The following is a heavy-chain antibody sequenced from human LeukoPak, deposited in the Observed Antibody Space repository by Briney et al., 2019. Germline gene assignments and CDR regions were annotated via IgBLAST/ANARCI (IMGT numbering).Heavy chain of an antibody. J-gene: IGHJ4*02. D-gene: IGHD4-17*01. Sequence: GESLKISCKGSGYSFTSYWIGWVRQVPGKGLEWMGIIYPGNSDTTYSPSFQGQVTISADKSISTAYLQWSSLKASDTAMYYCARLRTVTTGYFDYWGQGTLVTVSS. CDR2: IYPGNSDT. CDR3: ARLRTVTTGYFDY. CDR1: GYSFTSYW. V-gene: IGHV5-51*01.